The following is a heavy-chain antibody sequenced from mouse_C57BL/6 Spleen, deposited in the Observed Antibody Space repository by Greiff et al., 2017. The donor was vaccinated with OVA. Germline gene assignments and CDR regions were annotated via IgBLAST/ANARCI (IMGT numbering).Heavy chain of an antibody. D-gene: IGHD2-5*01. CDR2: IYPYNGVS. CDR1: GYSFTGYY. CDR3: ARAGAYSNYEGDYYAMDY. J-gene: IGHJ4*01. Sequence: VQLKQSGPELVKPGASVKISCKASGYSFTGYYMHWVKQSHGNILDWIGYIYPYNGVSSYNQKFKGKATLTVDKSSSTAYMELRSLTSEDSAVYYCARAGAYSNYEGDYYAMDYWGQGTSVTVSS. V-gene: IGHV1-31*01.